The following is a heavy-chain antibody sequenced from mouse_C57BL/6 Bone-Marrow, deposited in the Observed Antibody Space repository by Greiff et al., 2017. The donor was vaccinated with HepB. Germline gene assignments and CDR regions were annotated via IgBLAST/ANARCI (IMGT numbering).Heavy chain of an antibody. J-gene: IGHJ4*01. CDR1: GFTFSDYG. CDR3: AHKSLGDY. V-gene: IGHV5-17*01. CDR2: ISSGSSTI. Sequence: DVMLVESGGGLVKPGGSLKLSCAASGFTFSDYGMHWVRQAPEKGLEWVAYISSGSSTIYYADTVKGRFTISRDNAKNTLFLQMTSLRAEDTAMYYCAHKSLGDYWGQGTSVTVSS.